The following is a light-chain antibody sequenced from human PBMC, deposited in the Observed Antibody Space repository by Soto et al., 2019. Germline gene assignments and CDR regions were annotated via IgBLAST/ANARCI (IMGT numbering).Light chain of an antibody. J-gene: IGLJ1*01. CDR2: EVS. Sequence: QSALTQPASVSGSPGQSITISCTGTGSDVGAYYFVSWYQQHAGKAPKLMIFEVSNRPSGVSHRFSGSKSGDTASLTISGLQADDEADYYCSSYTRSNAPPFVFGTGTKVTVL. CDR3: SSYTRSNAPPFV. V-gene: IGLV2-14*01. CDR1: GSDVGAYYF.